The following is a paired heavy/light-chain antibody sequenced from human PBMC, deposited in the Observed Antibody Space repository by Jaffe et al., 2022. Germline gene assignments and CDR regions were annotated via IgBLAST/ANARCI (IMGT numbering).Light chain of an antibody. V-gene: IGLV4-69*01. CDR3: QTWGTGIVV. CDR2: LNSDGSH. J-gene: IGLJ2*01. CDR1: SGHSSYA. Sequence: QLVLTQSPSASASLGASVKLTCTLSSGHSSYAIAWHQQQPEKGPRFLMNLNSDGSHNKGDGIPDRFSGSASGAERYLTISSLQSEDEADYYCQTWGTGIVVFGGGTKLTVL.
Heavy chain of an antibody. Sequence: QLQLQESGPGLVKPSETLSLTCTVSGGSISSSNDYWGWIRQPPGRGLEWIGSMYYSGSTYYNPSLKSRVTISVDTSRNQFSLKLTSVTAADTAFYYCARHGPGIAAAGYAVFDYWGQGSLVTVSS. D-gene: IGHD6-25*01. CDR1: GGSISSSNDY. CDR2: MYYSGST. V-gene: IGHV4-39*01. J-gene: IGHJ4*02. CDR3: ARHGPGIAAAGYAVFDY.